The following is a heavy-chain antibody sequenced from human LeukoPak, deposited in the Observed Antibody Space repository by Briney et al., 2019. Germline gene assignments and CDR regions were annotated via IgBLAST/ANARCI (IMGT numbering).Heavy chain of an antibody. CDR2: IYSSGST. CDR3: SKCGGYGLFDF. D-gene: IGHD4-17*01. CDR1: GASISGSGYY. J-gene: IGHJ4*02. V-gene: IGHV4-39*03. Sequence: SETLSLTCTVSGASISGSGYYWGWIRQPPGKGLEWIGSIYSSGSTYYNASLQSRVTISVETSKNQFSLRLNSVTAADTALYCCSKCGGYGLFDFWGQGTLVTVSS.